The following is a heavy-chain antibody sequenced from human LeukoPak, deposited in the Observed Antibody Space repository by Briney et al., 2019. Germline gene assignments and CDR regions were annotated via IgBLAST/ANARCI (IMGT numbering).Heavy chain of an antibody. V-gene: IGHV4-59*08. CDR1: GGSINSYY. D-gene: IGHD6-13*01. Sequence: SETLSLTCTVSGGSINSYYWSWIRQPPGKGLEWIGYIYYSGSTNYNPSLKSRVTISVDTSKNQFSLKLSSVTAADTAVYYCARHEGTGIAAADSYYYYGMDVWGQGTTVTVSS. CDR2: IYYSGST. J-gene: IGHJ6*02. CDR3: ARHEGTGIAAADSYYYYGMDV.